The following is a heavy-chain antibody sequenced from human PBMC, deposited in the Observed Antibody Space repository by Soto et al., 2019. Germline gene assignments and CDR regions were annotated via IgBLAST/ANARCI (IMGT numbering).Heavy chain of an antibody. V-gene: IGHV3-23*01. CDR1: GFSFSSYA. CDR3: AKDFEYTYGYDAFDI. CDR2: ISGSGVNT. Sequence: GGSLRLSCAASGFSFSSYAMSWVRQAPGKGLEWVSSISGSGVNTYYTNSVKGRFTISRDNSKDTLFLQMNNLRAEDTAVYYCAKDFEYTYGYDAFDIWGQGTMVTVSS. J-gene: IGHJ3*02. D-gene: IGHD5-18*01.